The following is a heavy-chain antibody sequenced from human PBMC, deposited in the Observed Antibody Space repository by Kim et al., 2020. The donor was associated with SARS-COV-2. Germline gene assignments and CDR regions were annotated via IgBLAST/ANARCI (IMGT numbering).Heavy chain of an antibody. Sequence: GGSLRLSCAASGFTFSSYGMHWVRQAPGKGLEWVAVISYDGSNKYYADSVKGRFTISRDNSKNTLYLQMNSLRAEDTAVYYCARGGGIVVVVAADYWGQGTLVTVSS. CDR1: GFTFSSYG. D-gene: IGHD2-15*01. V-gene: IGHV3-33*05. CDR2: ISYDGSNK. CDR3: ARGGGIVVVVAADY. J-gene: IGHJ4*02.